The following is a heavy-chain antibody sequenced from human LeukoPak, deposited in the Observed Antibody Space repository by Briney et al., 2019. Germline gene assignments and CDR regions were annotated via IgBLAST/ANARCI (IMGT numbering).Heavy chain of an antibody. J-gene: IGHJ4*02. CDR2: ISWNSGSI. D-gene: IGHD3-22*01. CDR3: AKGSYYDSSGSFYFDY. Sequence: GRSLRLSCAASGFTFDDYAMHWVRQAPGKGLEWVSGISWNSGSIGYADSVKGRFTISRDNSKNTLYVQVNSLGTEDTAAYYCAKGSYYDSSGSFYFDYWDQGTLVTVSS. V-gene: IGHV3-9*01. CDR1: GFTFDDYA.